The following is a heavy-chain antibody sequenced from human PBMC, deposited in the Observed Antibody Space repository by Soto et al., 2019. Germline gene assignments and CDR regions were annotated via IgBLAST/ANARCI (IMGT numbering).Heavy chain of an antibody. Sequence: SETLSLTCAVYGGSFSGYYWSWIRQPPGKGLEWIGEINHSGSPNYNPSLKSRVTISVDTSKNQFSLKLSSVTAADTAVYYCARYLAVAGTYYFDYWGQGTLVTVSS. J-gene: IGHJ4*02. D-gene: IGHD6-19*01. CDR2: INHSGSP. V-gene: IGHV4-34*01. CDR3: ARYLAVAGTYYFDY. CDR1: GGSFSGYY.